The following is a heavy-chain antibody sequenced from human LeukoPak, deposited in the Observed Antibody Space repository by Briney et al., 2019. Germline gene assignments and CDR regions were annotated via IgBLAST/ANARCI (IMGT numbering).Heavy chain of an antibody. CDR1: GFTFDDYG. J-gene: IGHJ5*02. Sequence: GRSLRLSCAASGFTFDDYGMHWVRQAPGKGLEWVSGISWNSGSIGYADSVKGRFTISRDNAKNSLNLQMNSLRAEDTALYYCAKERGYNWNDGNWFDPWGQGTLVTVSS. V-gene: IGHV3-9*01. D-gene: IGHD1-20*01. CDR2: ISWNSGSI. CDR3: AKERGYNWNDGNWFDP.